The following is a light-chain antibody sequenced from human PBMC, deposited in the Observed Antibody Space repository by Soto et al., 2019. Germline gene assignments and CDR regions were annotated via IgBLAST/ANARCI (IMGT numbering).Light chain of an antibody. V-gene: IGLV1-40*01. Sequence: QSVLTQPPSVSGAPGQRVTISCTGGTSNIGSDYGVHWYQQLPGRAPGLLIYINDKRPSGVPDRFSGSKSGTSASLAITGLQAEDEADYYCQSYDSRLSGVIFGGGTKLTVL. J-gene: IGLJ2*01. CDR3: QSYDSRLSGVI. CDR2: IND. CDR1: TSNIGSDYG.